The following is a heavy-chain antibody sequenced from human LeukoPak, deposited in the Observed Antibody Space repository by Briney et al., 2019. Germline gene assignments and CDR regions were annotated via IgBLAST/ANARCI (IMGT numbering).Heavy chain of an antibody. CDR1: GFTFGSYSM. D-gene: IGHD5-24*01. J-gene: IGHJ6*03. CDR2: IYHSGST. CDR3: ARISVEMATITLYYYYYMDV. V-gene: IGHV4-4*02. Sequence: GSLRLSCAASGFTFGSYSMSWVRQPPGKGLEWIGEIYHSGSTNYNPSLKSRVTISVDKSKNQFSLKLSSVTAADTAVYYCARISVEMATITLYYYYYMDVWGKGTTVTVSS.